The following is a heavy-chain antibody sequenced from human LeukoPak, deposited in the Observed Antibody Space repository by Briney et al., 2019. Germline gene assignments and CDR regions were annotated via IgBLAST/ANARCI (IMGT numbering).Heavy chain of an antibody. V-gene: IGHV4-59*01. J-gene: IGHJ5*02. CDR1: GGSISSYY. Sequence: PSETLSLTCTVSGGSISSYYWSWIRQPPGKGLEWIGYIYCRGSTNYNPSLKSRVTISVETSKNQFSLKLSSVTATDTAVYYCARAGGSYYPIMYNWFDPWGQGTLVTVSS. CDR2: IYCRGST. D-gene: IGHD3-10*01. CDR3: ARAGGSYYPIMYNWFDP.